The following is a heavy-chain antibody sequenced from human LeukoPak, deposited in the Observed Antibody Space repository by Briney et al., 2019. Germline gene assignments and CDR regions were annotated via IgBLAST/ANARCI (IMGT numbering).Heavy chain of an antibody. Sequence: GGSLRLSCAASGFTFSSHAMHWVRQAPGKGLEWVTFIRYDGSNKYYADSMKGRFTISRDNSKNTLYLQMNSLRAEDTAVYYCAKSGGYSYGLVDYWGQGTLVTVSS. J-gene: IGHJ4*02. CDR1: GFTFSSHA. CDR2: IRYDGSNK. CDR3: AKSGGYSYGLVDY. V-gene: IGHV3-30*02. D-gene: IGHD5-18*01.